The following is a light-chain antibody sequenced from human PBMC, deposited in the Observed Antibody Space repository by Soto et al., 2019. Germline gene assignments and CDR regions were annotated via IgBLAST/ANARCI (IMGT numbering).Light chain of an antibody. V-gene: IGKV3-20*01. J-gene: IGKJ2*01. CDR3: QQFGTSFPYT. Sequence: EIVLTQSPGTLSLSPGEIATLTCRASQSVSSSYLAWYQQKPGQAPRLRMNDASSRATGIPDRFSGSGSGTDFTLTILRLEPEDFAVYYCQQFGTSFPYTFGQGTKLDIK. CDR1: QSVSSSY. CDR2: DAS.